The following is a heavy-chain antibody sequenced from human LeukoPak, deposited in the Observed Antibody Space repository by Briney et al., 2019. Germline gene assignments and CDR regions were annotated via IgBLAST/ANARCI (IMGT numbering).Heavy chain of an antibody. V-gene: IGHV3-74*01. CDR1: GFTVSSNF. D-gene: IGHD1-14*01. J-gene: IGHJ4*02. Sequence: GGSLRLSCAASGFTVSSNFVRSVRQAPGKGLVWVSRINFDGSSTSYADSVKGRFTISRDNAKNTLYLQMNSLRAEDTAVYYCARVRYCDYWGQGTLVTVSS. CDR2: INFDGSST. CDR3: ARVRYCDY.